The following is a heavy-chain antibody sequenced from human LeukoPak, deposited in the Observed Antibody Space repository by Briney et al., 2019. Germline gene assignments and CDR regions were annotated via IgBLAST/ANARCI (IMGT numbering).Heavy chain of an antibody. V-gene: IGHV3-21*01. J-gene: IGHJ4*02. CDR1: GFTFSSYS. CDR2: ISSRNTYI. D-gene: IGHD3-3*01. CDR3: ARELSGDLDY. Sequence: GGSLRLSCAASGFTFSSYSMNWVRQAPGKGLEWVSSISSRNTYIYYADSVKGRFTISRENAKNSLYLQMSSLRAEDTAVYYCARELSGDLDYWGQGTLVTVSS.